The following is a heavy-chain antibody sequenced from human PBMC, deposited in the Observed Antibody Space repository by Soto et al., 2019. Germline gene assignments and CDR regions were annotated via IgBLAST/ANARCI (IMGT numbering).Heavy chain of an antibody. D-gene: IGHD1-26*01. Sequence: GASVKVSCKASGYTFASYDCNWVRQATGQGLEWMGWMNPNSGNTGYAQKFQGRVTMTRNTSISTAYMELSSLRSEDTAVYYCMAMGVASDYWGQGTLVTSPQ. J-gene: IGHJ4*02. CDR2: MNPNSGNT. V-gene: IGHV1-8*01. CDR1: GYTFASYD. CDR3: MAMGVASDY.